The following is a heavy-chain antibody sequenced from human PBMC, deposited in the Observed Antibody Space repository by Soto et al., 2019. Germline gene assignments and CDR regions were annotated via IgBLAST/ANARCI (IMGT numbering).Heavy chain of an antibody. D-gene: IGHD4-4*01. Sequence: QVQLLKSGAEVRKPGSSVKVSCKASGGTLGSYAITWVRQAPGQGFEWMGGFIPIFGITNYAQRFEDRLTITADESTSTVYMELSSLTYDDTAVYYCVPLQPSTIRGRPGMDVWGQGTTTTVSS. V-gene: IGHV1-69*01. CDR1: GGTLGSYA. CDR2: FIPIFGIT. J-gene: IGHJ6*02. CDR3: VPLQPSTIRGRPGMDV.